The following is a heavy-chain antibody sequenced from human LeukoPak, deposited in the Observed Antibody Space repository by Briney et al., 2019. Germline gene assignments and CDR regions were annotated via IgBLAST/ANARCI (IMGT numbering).Heavy chain of an antibody. CDR1: VGSISFFY. CDR2: IYYSGST. D-gene: IGHD6-13*01. CDR3: ARLGKRDGSTWLDS. J-gene: IGHJ4*02. Sequence: PSETLSLTCTVSVGSISFFYWGWIRQPPGQGLEWIGYIYYSGSTNYNPSLKSRVTISADMSKNQFSLKLTSVTAPDTAVYYCARLGKRDGSTWLDSWGQGTLVTVSS. V-gene: IGHV4-59*08.